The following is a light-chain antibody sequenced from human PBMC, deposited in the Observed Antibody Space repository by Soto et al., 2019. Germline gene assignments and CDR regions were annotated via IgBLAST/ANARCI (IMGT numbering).Light chain of an antibody. CDR3: CSYTSTRTYV. Sequence: QSVLTQPASVSGSPGQSITISCTETSSDIGSYNYVSWYQQHPGKAPKLMTYDVSNRPSGASDRFSGSKSGNTASLTISGLQAEDEADYYCCSYTSTRTYVFGSGTKVTVL. J-gene: IGLJ1*01. CDR2: DVS. CDR1: SSDIGSYNY. V-gene: IGLV2-14*01.